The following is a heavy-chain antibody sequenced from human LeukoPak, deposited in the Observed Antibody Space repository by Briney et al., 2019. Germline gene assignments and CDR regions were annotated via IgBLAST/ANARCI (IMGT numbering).Heavy chain of an antibody. CDR2: INHSGST. J-gene: IGHJ3*02. D-gene: IGHD6-13*01. V-gene: IGHV4-34*01. Sequence: SETLSLTCAVYGGSFSGYYWSWIRQPPGKGLEWIGEINHSGSTNYNPSLKSRVTISVDTSKDQFSLKLSSVTAADTAVYYCARSKVDSSSWYNRPRRAFDIWGQGTMATVSS. CDR3: ARSKVDSSSWYNRPRRAFDI. CDR1: GGSFSGYY.